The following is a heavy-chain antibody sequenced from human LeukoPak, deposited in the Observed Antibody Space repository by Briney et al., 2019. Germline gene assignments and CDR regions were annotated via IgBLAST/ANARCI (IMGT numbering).Heavy chain of an antibody. CDR1: GFTCSSYG. Sequence: GRSLGLFCAASGFTCSSYGMQWVRQAPGKGLEWVAVISYDGSNKYYADSVKGRFTISRDNSKNTLYLQMNSLRAEDTAVYYCARWIQLWQRYGMDVWGEGTTVTVSS. D-gene: IGHD5-18*01. J-gene: IGHJ6*04. CDR2: ISYDGSNK. V-gene: IGHV3-30*03. CDR3: ARWIQLWQRYGMDV.